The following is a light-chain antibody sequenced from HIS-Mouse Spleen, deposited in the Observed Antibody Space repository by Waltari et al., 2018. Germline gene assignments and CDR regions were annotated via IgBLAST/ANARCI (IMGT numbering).Light chain of an antibody. V-gene: IGLV2-23*01. CDR1: SSTFGSYNL. J-gene: IGLJ1*01. CDR2: AGS. CDR3: CSYVGSSGV. Sequence: QSALTQPASVSGSPGQSITISCTGTSSTFGSYNLVSWYQQHPGKAPKLMIYAGSKRPSGVSNRFSGSKSGNTASLTISGLQAEDEADYYCCSYVGSSGVFGTGTKVTVL.